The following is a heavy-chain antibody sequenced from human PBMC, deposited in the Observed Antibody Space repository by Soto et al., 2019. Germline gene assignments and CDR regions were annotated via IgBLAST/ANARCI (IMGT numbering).Heavy chain of an antibody. D-gene: IGHD4-4*01. CDR3: AIARHHPTTVTTYYYNYYMDV. Sequence: QVQLVQSGAEVKKPGASVKVSCKASGYTFTGYYMHWVRQAPGQGLEWMGWINPNSGGTNYAQKFQGWVTMTRYTSISTAYMELSRLRSDDTAVYYCAIARHHPTTVTTYYYNYYMDVWGKGTTVTVSS. V-gene: IGHV1-2*04. CDR2: INPNSGGT. CDR1: GYTFTGYY. J-gene: IGHJ6*03.